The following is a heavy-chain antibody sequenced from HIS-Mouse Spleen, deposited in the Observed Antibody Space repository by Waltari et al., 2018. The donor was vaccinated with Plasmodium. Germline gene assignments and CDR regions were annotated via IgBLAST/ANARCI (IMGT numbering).Heavy chain of an antibody. CDR1: GFTFSSYG. J-gene: IGHJ4*02. V-gene: IGHV3-30*18. CDR3: AKDRRSSSWYVDY. Sequence: QVQLVESGGGVVQPGRSLRLSCAASGFTFSSYGMHWVRQAPGKGLEWVVVKSYDGSNKYYADSVKGRFTISRDNSKNTRYLQMNSLRAEDTAVYYCAKDRRSSSWYVDYWGQGTLVTVSS. D-gene: IGHD6-13*01. CDR2: KSYDGSNK.